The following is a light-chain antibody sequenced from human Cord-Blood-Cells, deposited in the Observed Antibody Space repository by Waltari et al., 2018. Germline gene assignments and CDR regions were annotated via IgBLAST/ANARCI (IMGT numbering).Light chain of an antibody. Sequence: EIVMTQSPATLSLSPGERATLSCRASQSVSSSYLSWYQQKPGQAPRLRIYGASTRATGIPARFSGSGSVTDFTLTISSLQPGNFAVYYCQQDYNLPLTFGGGTKVEIK. V-gene: IGKV3D-7*01. CDR3: QQDYNLPLT. CDR1: QSVSSSY. CDR2: GAS. J-gene: IGKJ4*01.